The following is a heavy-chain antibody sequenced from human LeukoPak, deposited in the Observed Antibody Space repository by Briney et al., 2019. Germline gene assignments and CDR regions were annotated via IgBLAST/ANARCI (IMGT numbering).Heavy chain of an antibody. CDR3: ARNRAYYDILTGYDD. D-gene: IGHD3-9*01. CDR2: INPNSGGT. Sequence: ASVKVPCKASGYTFTGYYMHWVRQAPGQGLEWMGWINPNSGGTNYAQKFQGRVTMTRDTSISTAYMELSRLRSDDTAVYYCARNRAYYDILTGYDDWGQGTLVTDSS. V-gene: IGHV1-2*02. CDR1: GYTFTGYY. J-gene: IGHJ4*02.